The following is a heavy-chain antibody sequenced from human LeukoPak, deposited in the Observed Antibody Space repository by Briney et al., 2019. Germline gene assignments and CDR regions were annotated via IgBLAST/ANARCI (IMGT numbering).Heavy chain of an antibody. D-gene: IGHD1-26*01. CDR1: GGTFSSYA. CDR2: INPNSGGT. V-gene: IGHV1-2*02. Sequence: ASVKVSCKASGGTFSSYAISWVRQAPGQGLEWMGWINPNSGGTNYAQKFQGRVTMTRDTSISTAYMELSRLRSDDTAVYYCARGPIVGATRYNYYYMDVWGKGTTVTVSS. CDR3: ARGPIVGATRYNYYYMDV. J-gene: IGHJ6*03.